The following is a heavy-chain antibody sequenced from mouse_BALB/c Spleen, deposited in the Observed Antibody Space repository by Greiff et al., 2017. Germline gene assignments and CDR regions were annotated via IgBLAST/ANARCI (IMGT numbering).Heavy chain of an antibody. CDR2: ISSGGST. CDR3: ARGTYRYDAGVYFDY. Sequence: EVKLMESGGGLVKPGGSLKLSCAASGFTFSSYAMSWVRQTPEKRLEWVASISSGGSTYYPDSVKGRFTISRDNARNILYLQMSSLRSEDTAMYYCARGTYRYDAGVYFDYWGQGTTLTVSS. CDR1: GFTFSSYA. J-gene: IGHJ2*01. V-gene: IGHV5-6-5*01. D-gene: IGHD2-14*01.